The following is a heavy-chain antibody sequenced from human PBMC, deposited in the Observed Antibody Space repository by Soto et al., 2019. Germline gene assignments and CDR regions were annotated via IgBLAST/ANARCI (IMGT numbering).Heavy chain of an antibody. Sequence: PSETLSLTCTVSGGSISSGDYYWSWIRQPPGKGLEWIGYIYYSGSTYYNPSLKSRVTISVDTSKNQFSLKLSSVTAADTAVYYCARENPRPGVVNRYYGMDVWGQGTTVTVSS. CDR2: IYYSGST. J-gene: IGHJ6*02. D-gene: IGHD3-22*01. CDR3: ARENPRPGVVNRYYGMDV. V-gene: IGHV4-30-4*01. CDR1: GGSISSGDYY.